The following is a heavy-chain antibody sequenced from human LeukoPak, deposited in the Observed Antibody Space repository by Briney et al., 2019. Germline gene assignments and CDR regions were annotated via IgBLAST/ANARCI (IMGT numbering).Heavy chain of an antibody. CDR3: ASGYSSWGYYFDY. Sequence: SETLSLTCTVSGGSIRSSSYYWGWIRQPPGKGLEWIGSIYYSGSTYYNPSLKSRVTISVDTSKNQFSLKLSSVTAADTAVYYCASGYSSWGYYFDYWGQGTLVTVSS. CDR2: IYYSGST. D-gene: IGHD6-6*01. CDR1: GGSIRSSSYY. V-gene: IGHV4-39*07. J-gene: IGHJ4*02.